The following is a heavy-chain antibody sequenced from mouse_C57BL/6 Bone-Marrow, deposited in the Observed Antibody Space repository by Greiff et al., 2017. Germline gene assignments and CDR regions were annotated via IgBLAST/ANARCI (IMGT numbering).Heavy chain of an antibody. CDR1: GYTFTSYW. V-gene: IGHV1-69*01. Sequence: VQLVESGAELVMPGASVKLSCKASGYTFTSYWMHWVKQRPGQGLEWIGEIDPSDSYTNYNQKFKGKSTLTVDKSSSTAYMQLSSLTSEDSAVYYCAREARELWFAYWGQGTLVTVSA. CDR2: IDPSDSYT. J-gene: IGHJ3*01. CDR3: AREARELWFAY.